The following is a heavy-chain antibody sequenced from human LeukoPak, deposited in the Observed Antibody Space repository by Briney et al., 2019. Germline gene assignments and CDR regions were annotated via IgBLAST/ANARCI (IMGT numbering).Heavy chain of an antibody. V-gene: IGHV3-23*01. J-gene: IGHJ4*02. CDR2: ISGSGGST. CDR3: AKDPGYQVVYCFDY. Sequence: GGSLRLSCAASGFTFSSYAMSWVRQAPGKGLEWVSGISGSGGSTDYADSVKGRFTISRDNSKNTLYLQMNSLRAEDTAVYYCAKDPGYQVVYCFDYWGQGTLVTVSS. D-gene: IGHD2-2*01. CDR1: GFTFSSYA.